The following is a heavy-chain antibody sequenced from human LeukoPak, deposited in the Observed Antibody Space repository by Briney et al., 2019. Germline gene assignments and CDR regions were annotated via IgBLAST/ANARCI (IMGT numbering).Heavy chain of an antibody. Sequence: GGSLRLSCAASRFTFSSYTMSWVRQAPGRGLEWVSAISGSGGSTYYADSVKGRFTISRDNSKNTLYLQMNSLRAEDTAVYYCAKEGYCSGGSCYGGAFDIWGQGTMVTVSS. D-gene: IGHD2-15*01. CDR3: AKEGYCSGGSCYGGAFDI. V-gene: IGHV3-23*01. J-gene: IGHJ3*02. CDR1: RFTFSSYT. CDR2: ISGSGGST.